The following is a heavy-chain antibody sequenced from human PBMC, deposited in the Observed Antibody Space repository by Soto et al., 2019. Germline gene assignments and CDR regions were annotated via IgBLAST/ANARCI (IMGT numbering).Heavy chain of an antibody. CDR3: ARDVARSRKGRHNWFDP. Sequence: QVQLQQWGAGLLKPSETLSLTCAVYGGSFSGYYWSWIRQPPGKGLEWIGEINHSGSTNYNPSLKSRVTISVDTSKNQFSLKLSSVTDADTAVYYCARDVARSRKGRHNWFDPWGQGTLVTVSS. CDR2: INHSGST. J-gene: IGHJ5*02. V-gene: IGHV4-34*01. D-gene: IGHD2-15*01. CDR1: GGSFSGYY.